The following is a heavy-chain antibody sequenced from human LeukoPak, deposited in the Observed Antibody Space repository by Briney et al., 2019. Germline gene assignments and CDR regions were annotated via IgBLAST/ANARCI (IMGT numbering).Heavy chain of an antibody. J-gene: IGHJ4*02. V-gene: IGHV3-53*01. CDR3: ARDFAMVRGVIIHPGRDY. CDR1: GFTVSSNY. CDR2: IYSGGST. Sequence: GGSLRLSCAASGFTVSSNYMSWVRQAPGKGLEWVSVIYSGGSTYYADSVKGRFTISRDNSKNTLYLQMNSLRAEDTAVYYCARDFAMVRGVIIHPGRDYWGQGTLVTVSS. D-gene: IGHD3-10*01.